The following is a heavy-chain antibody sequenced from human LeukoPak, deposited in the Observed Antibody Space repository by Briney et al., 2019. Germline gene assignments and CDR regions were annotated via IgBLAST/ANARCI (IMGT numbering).Heavy chain of an antibody. J-gene: IGHJ1*01. D-gene: IGHD3-22*01. CDR3: ARAPSEIGGYYPEYFRH. V-gene: IGHV3-74*01. CDR2: IKSDGST. CDR1: GFTFSSYW. Sequence: QSGGSLRLSYAASGFTFSSYWMHWVRQAPGKGLVWVSRIKSDGSTRYADSVKGRFTISRDNAKNTVSLQMTSLRAEDTGVYYCARAPSEIGGYYPEYFRHWGQGTLVIVSS.